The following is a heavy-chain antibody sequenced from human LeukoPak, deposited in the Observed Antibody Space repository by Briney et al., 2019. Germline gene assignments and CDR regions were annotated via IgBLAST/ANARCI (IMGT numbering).Heavy chain of an antibody. CDR1: GGSLSSSSYY. Sequence: SETLSLTCGVSGGSLSSSSYYWGWLRQPPGKGLEWIGSFYYSGSTHYNPSLKSRVTISGDMFKNQFSLKLGSVTAADTAVYYCARDLGYNYGYSFDIWGQGTMVTVSS. CDR2: FYYSGST. V-gene: IGHV4-39*07. D-gene: IGHD5-18*01. J-gene: IGHJ3*02. CDR3: ARDLGYNYGYSFDI.